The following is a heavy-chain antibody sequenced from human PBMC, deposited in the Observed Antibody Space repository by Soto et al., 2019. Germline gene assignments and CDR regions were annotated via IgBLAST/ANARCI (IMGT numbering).Heavy chain of an antibody. CDR1: GYTFTSYA. J-gene: IGHJ4*02. CDR3: ARAGLLRYFDWLLPAFDY. D-gene: IGHD3-9*01. V-gene: IGHV1-3*01. CDR2: INAGNGNT. Sequence: QVQLVQSGAEVKKPGASVKVSCKASGYTFTSYAMHWVRQAPGQRLEWMGWINAGNGNTKYSQKFQGRVTITRDTSASTAYMELSSLRSEDTAVYYCARAGLLRYFDWLLPAFDYWGQGNLVTVSS.